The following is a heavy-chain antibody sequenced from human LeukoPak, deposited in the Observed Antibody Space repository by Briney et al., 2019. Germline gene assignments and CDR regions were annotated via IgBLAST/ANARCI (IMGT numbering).Heavy chain of an antibody. CDR1: GFTFSDHY. CDR2: TRNKANSYTT. J-gene: IGHJ4*02. D-gene: IGHD4-23*01. V-gene: IGHV3-72*01. Sequence: GGSLRLSCAASGFTFSDHYMDWVRQAPGKGLEWVGRTRNKANSYTTEYAASVKGRFTISRDDSKNSLYLQMNSLKTEDTAVYYCARVFYGGNMVDYWGQGTLVTVSS. CDR3: ARVFYGGNMVDY.